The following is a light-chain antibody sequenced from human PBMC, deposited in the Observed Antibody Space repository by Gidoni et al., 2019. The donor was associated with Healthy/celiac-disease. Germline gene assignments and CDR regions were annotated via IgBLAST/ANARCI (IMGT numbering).Light chain of an antibody. CDR1: QSISSY. CDR2: AAS. CDR3: QHSYSTPLT. Sequence: DIQITQSPSSLSAAVGDRVTITCRASQSISSYLNWYPQKPGKAPTLLIYAASSVQSGVPSRFRGSGSGTDFSLTICRRQPEDFATSYCQHSYSTPLTFXPXTKVDIK. J-gene: IGKJ3*01. V-gene: IGKV1-39*01.